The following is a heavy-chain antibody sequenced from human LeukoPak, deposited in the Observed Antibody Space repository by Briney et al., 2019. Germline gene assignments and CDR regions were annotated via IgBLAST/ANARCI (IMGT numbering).Heavy chain of an antibody. V-gene: IGHV4-34*01. Sequence: SETLSLTCAVYGGSFSGYYWSWIRQPPGKGLEWIGEINHSGSTNYNPSLKSRVTISVDTSKNQFSLKLSSVTAADTAVYYCARHLRRGAVAVVVFREYWGQGTLVTVSS. CDR3: ARHLRRGAVAVVVFREY. D-gene: IGHD6-19*01. CDR2: INHSGST. CDR1: GGSFSGYY. J-gene: IGHJ4*02.